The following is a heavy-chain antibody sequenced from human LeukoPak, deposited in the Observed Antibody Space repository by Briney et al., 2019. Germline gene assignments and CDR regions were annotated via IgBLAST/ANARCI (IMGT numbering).Heavy chain of an antibody. CDR2: ISGSGGST. CDR3: AKPEGNFWSGFDY. V-gene: IGHV3-23*01. Sequence: GGSLRLSCAASGFTFSSYAMSWVRQAPGKGLEWVSAISGSGGSTYYADSVKGRFTISRDNSKNTLYLQLNSLRVEDTAVYYCAKPEGNFWSGFDYWGQGTLVTVSS. J-gene: IGHJ4*02. D-gene: IGHD3-3*01. CDR1: GFTFSSYA.